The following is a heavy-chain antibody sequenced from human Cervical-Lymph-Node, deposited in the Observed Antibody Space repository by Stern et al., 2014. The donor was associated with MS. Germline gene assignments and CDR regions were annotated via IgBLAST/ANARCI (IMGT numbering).Heavy chain of an antibody. D-gene: IGHD3-10*01. CDR3: ARDSAVLWFGELTSGGDY. Sequence: QVQLQESGPGLVKPSETLSLTCTVSGYSISSGYYWGWIRQPPGKGLEWIGSIYHSGNTYSNPSLKSRVTISVDPSKNQFSLKLSSVTAADTAVYYCARDSAVLWFGELTSGGDYWGQGTLVTVSS. CDR1: GYSISSGYY. V-gene: IGHV4-38-2*02. J-gene: IGHJ4*02. CDR2: IYHSGNT.